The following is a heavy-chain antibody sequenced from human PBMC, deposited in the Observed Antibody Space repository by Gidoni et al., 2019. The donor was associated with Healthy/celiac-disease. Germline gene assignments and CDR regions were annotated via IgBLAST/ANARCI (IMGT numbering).Heavy chain of an antibody. CDR1: GGSISSYY. D-gene: IGHD3-10*01. J-gene: IGHJ4*02. CDR3: ARDQGSGSAIDY. V-gene: IGHV4-59*01. Sequence: QVQLQESGPGLGKPSETLSLTCTGSGGSISSYYWSWIRQPPGKGLEWIGYIYYSGSTNYNPSLKSRVTISVDTSKNQFSLKLSSVTAADTAVYYCARDQGSGSAIDYWGQGTLVTVSS. CDR2: IYYSGST.